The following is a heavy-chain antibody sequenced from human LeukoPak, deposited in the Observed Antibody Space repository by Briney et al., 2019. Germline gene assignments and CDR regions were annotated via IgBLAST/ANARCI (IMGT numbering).Heavy chain of an antibody. D-gene: IGHD4-17*01. CDR1: GGSFSGYY. Sequence: SETLSLTCAVYGGSFSGYYWSWIRQPPGKGLEWIGYIYHSGSTYYNPSLKSRVTISVDRSKNQFSLKLSSVTAADTAVYYCARLATVTTHFDYWGQGTLVTVSS. J-gene: IGHJ4*02. V-gene: IGHV4-30-2*01. CDR2: IYHSGST. CDR3: ARLATVTTHFDY.